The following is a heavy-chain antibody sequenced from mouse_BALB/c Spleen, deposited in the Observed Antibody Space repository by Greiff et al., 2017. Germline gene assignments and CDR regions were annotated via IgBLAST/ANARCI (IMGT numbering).Heavy chain of an antibody. CDR3: ARAMEY. V-gene: IGHV3-2*02. CDR1: GYSITSDYA. Sequence: EVQLQQSGPGLVKPSQSLSLTCTVTGYSITSDYAWNWIRQFPGNILEWMGYISYSGSTSYNPSLKSRISITRDTSKNQFFLQLNSVTTEDTATYYCARAMEYWGQGASVTVSS. J-gene: IGHJ4*01. CDR2: ISYSGST.